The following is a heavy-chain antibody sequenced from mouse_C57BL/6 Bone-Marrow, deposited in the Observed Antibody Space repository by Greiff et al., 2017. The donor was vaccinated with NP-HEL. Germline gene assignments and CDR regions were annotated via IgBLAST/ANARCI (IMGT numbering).Heavy chain of an antibody. CDR2: IHPSDSDT. Sequence: QVQLKQSGAELVKPGASVKVSCKASGYTFTSYWMHWVKQRPGQGLEWIGRIHPSDSDTNYNQKFKGKATLTVDKSSSTAYMQLSSLTSEDSAVYYCAMGGIYDPFAYWGQGTLVTVSA. CDR3: AMGGIYDPFAY. V-gene: IGHV1-74*01. D-gene: IGHD2-3*01. J-gene: IGHJ3*01. CDR1: GYTFTSYW.